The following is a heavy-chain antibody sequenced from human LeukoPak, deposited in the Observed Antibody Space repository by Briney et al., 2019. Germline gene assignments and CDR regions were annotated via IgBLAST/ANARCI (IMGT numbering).Heavy chain of an antibody. CDR3: ARVRVGSWYYFDY. V-gene: IGHV1-46*01. Sequence: ASVKVSCKASGYTFISYYMHWVRQAPGQGLEWMGIINPSGGSTSYAQKFQGRVTMTRDTSTSTVNMELNSLRSEDTAVYYCARVRVGSWYYFDYWGQGTLVTVSS. D-gene: IGHD6-13*01. CDR1: GYTFISYY. CDR2: INPSGGST. J-gene: IGHJ4*02.